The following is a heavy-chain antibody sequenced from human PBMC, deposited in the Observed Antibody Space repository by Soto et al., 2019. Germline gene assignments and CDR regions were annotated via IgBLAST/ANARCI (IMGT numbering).Heavy chain of an antibody. CDR1: GYTFTSYG. CDR2: ISAYNGNT. J-gene: IGHJ4*02. D-gene: IGHD3-22*01. CDR3: ARVKAYYYDSSGYPRNPFDY. V-gene: IGHV1-18*01. Sequence: ASVKVSCKASGYTFTSYGISWVRQAPGQGLEWMGWISAYNGNTNYAQKLQGRVTMTTDTSTSTAYMELRSLRSDDTAVYYCARVKAYYYDSSGYPRNPFDYWGQGXLVTVSS.